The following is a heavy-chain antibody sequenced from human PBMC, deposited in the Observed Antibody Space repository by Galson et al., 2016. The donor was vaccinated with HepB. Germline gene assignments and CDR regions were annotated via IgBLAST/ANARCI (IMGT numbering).Heavy chain of an antibody. Sequence: SLRLSCATSGFTFSSYAMTWVRQAPGKGLEWVSYIGRSSTPIYYGDSVKGRFTISRDNAENSLYLQMNSLRDEDTAVYCCARDSGVSGADDYWGQGTLVIVSS. J-gene: IGHJ4*02. CDR2: IGRSSTPI. CDR1: GFTFSSYA. V-gene: IGHV3-48*02. D-gene: IGHD6-13*01. CDR3: ARDSGVSGADDY.